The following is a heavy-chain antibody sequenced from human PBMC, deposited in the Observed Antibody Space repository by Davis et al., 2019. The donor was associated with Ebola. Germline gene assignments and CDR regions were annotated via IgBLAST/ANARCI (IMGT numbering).Heavy chain of an antibody. D-gene: IGHD2-15*01. J-gene: IGHJ4*01. CDR3: ARSVSGGRASDY. Sequence: GSLRLSCAVYGGSFSGYYWSWIRQPPGKGLEWIGEINHSGSTNYNPSLKSRVAISVDTSKNQFSLNLNSLTAADTAVYYCARSVSGGRASDYWGHGTLVTVSS. CDR2: INHSGST. CDR1: GGSFSGYY. V-gene: IGHV4-34*01.